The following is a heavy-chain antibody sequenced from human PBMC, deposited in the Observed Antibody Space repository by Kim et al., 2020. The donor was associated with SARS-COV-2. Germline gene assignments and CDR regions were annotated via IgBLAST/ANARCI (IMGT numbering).Heavy chain of an antibody. V-gene: IGHV4-34*01. Sequence: SETLSLTCAVYGGSFSGYYWSWIRQPPGKGLEWIGEINHSGSTNYNPSLKSRVTISVDTSKNQFSLKLSSVTAADTAVYYCARGVQGPHDYGDSWYYYGMDVWGQGTTVTVSS. CDR3: ARGVQGPHDYGDSWYYYGMDV. J-gene: IGHJ6*02. CDR2: INHSGST. CDR1: GGSFSGYY. D-gene: IGHD4-17*01.